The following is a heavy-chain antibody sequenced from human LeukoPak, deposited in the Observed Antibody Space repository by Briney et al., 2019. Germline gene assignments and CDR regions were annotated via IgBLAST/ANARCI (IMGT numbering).Heavy chain of an antibody. V-gene: IGHV1-8*01. CDR2: MNPNSDNT. CDR3: AKAGSYYDMDV. Sequence: ASVKVSCKASGYIFTSYYINWVRQATGQGLEWMGWMNPNSDNTGYAQKFQGRVTMTRNTSISTAYMELSSLTSDDTAVYYCAKAGSYYDMDVWGQGTTVTVSS. J-gene: IGHJ6*02. CDR1: GYIFTSYY.